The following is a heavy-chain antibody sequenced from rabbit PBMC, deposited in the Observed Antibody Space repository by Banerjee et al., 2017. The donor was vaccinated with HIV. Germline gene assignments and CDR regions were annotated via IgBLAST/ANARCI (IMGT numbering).Heavy chain of an antibody. CDR3: VRSHDDYADDLNL. D-gene: IGHD2-1*01. Sequence: QEQLEESGGDLVKPEGSLTLTCTASGFSFSSSYWICWVRQAPGKGLEWIACIYAGSSDSTYYASWAKGRFTISKSSWTTVTLQMTSLTAADTATYLCVRSHDDYADDLNLWGQGTLVTVS. V-gene: IGHV1S45*01. CDR2: IYAGSSDST. J-gene: IGHJ4*01. CDR1: GFSFSSSYW.